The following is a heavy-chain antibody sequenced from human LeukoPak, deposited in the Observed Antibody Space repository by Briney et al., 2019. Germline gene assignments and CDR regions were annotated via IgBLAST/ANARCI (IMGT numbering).Heavy chain of an antibody. CDR1: GYTFTNYG. D-gene: IGHD3-10*01. J-gene: IGHJ4*02. CDR3: ARVLLWFGESPAYFDY. V-gene: IGHV1-18*01. Sequence: ASMNVSCKASGYTFTNYGISWVRQAPGQGREWVGWISAYNGNTNYAQKLQGRVNMTTDRSTSTAYMELRSLRSDDTAVYYCARVLLWFGESPAYFDYWGQGTLVTVSS. CDR2: ISAYNGNT.